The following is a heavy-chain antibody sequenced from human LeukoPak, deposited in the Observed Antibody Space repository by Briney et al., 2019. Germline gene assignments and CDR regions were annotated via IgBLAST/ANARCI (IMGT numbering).Heavy chain of an antibody. CDR2: ISNSGRA. V-gene: IGHV4-59*08. D-gene: IGHD2-8*02. J-gene: IGHJ4*02. CDR1: GGSISTYY. CDR3: AGHHPRNTVDF. Sequence: PSETLSLTCTVSGGSISTYYWSWIRQPPGKGLEWIGYISNSGRANNNPSLNSRVTISLDTSKNQFSLKLSSVTAADTAVYYCAGHHPRNTVDFWGQGTLVTVSS.